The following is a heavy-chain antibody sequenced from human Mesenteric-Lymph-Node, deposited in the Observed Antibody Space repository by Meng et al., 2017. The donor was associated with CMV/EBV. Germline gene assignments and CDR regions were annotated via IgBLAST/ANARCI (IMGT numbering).Heavy chain of an antibody. CDR1: SYA. CDR3: ARTVRLGYCSSTSCYLNYFDY. J-gene: IGHJ4*02. CDR2: IIPIFGTA. V-gene: IGHV1-69*06. D-gene: IGHD2-2*01. Sequence: SYAVSLVRQAPGQGLEWMGGIIPIFGTANYAQKFQGRVTITADKSTSTAYMELSSLRSEDTAVYYCARTVRLGYCSSTSCYLNYFDYWGQGTLVTVSS.